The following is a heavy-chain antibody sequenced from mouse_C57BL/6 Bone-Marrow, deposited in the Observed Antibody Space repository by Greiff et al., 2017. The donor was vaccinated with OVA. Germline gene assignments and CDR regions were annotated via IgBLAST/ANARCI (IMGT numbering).Heavy chain of an antibody. CDR2: IDPETGGI. V-gene: IGHV1-15*01. CDR1: GYTFTDYE. CDR3: TRLDYYDYDY. D-gene: IGHD2-4*01. J-gene: IGHJ2*01. Sequence: VQLKESGAELVRPGASVTLSCKASGYTFTDYEMHWVKQTPVNGLEWIGAIDPETGGIAYKQTFKGKAILTADKSSSTAYMELRSLTSEDAAVYYCTRLDYYDYDYWGQGTTLTVSS.